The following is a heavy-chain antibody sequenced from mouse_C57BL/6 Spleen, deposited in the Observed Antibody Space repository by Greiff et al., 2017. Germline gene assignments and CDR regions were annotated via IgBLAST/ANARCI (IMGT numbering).Heavy chain of an antibody. Sequence: EVQRVESGEGLVKPGGSLKLSCAASGFTFSSYAMSWVRQTPEKRLEWVAYISSGGDYIYYADTVKGRFTISRDNARNTLYLQMSILKSEDTAMYYCTREGDYGVFAYWGQGTLVTVSA. CDR1: GFTFSSYA. J-gene: IGHJ3*01. D-gene: IGHD2-4*01. CDR3: TREGDYGVFAY. CDR2: ISSGGDYI. V-gene: IGHV5-9-1*02.